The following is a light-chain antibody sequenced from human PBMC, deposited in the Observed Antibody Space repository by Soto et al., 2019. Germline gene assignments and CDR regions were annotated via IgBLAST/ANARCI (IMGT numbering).Light chain of an antibody. V-gene: IGLV2-14*01. J-gene: IGLJ1*01. Sequence: QSALTQPASVSGSPGQSITISCTGTSSDVGGYNSVSWYQQHPGKVPKLMIYDVSIRPSGVPDRFSGSKSGNTASLTISGLQAEDEADYYCCSYTSITALVFGTGTKVTVL. CDR3: CSYTSITALV. CDR1: SSDVGGYNS. CDR2: DVS.